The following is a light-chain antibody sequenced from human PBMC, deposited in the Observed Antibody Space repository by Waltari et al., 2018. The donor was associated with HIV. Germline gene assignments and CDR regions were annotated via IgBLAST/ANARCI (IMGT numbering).Light chain of an antibody. CDR3: QTWATGIQV. CDR2: LISDGSN. V-gene: IGLV4-69*01. CDR1: SGPSSYA. Sequence: QLVLTQSPAASASLGASARLNCTLSSGPSSYANAGHQQQPEKGPRYLMKLISDGSNIKGDGIPDRFSCSSSGTERYLTISSLAAEDEADYYCQTWATGIQVFGGGTKLTVL. J-gene: IGLJ3*02.